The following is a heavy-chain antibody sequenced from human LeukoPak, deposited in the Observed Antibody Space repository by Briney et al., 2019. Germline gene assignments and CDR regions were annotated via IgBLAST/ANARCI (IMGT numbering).Heavy chain of an antibody. CDR2: VYHSGST. CDR1: GGSINSYY. V-gene: IGHV4-59*01. Sequence: SETLSLTCTVSGGSINSYYWSWIRQPPGKGLEWIGYVYHSGSTNYNPSLKSRVTISVDTSKNQFSLKLTFVTAADTAVYYCARAPYGSYWFDPWGQGTLVTVSS. CDR3: ARAPYGSYWFDP. J-gene: IGHJ5*02. D-gene: IGHD4-17*01.